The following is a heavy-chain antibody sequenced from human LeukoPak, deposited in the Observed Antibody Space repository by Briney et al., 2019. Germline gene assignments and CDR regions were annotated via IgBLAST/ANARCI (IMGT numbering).Heavy chain of an antibody. CDR1: GDSITNTF. V-gene: IGHV4-4*07. J-gene: IGHJ6*03. D-gene: IGHD6-25*01. Sequence: PSETLSLTCTVSGDSITNTFLNWIRQTAGEGLEWIGLTYNDGTTDHKRSLKNRVIISIDTRIDYIHKQFTLKLTSVTSADAAVYYCARAIAAAPRGYHFYYVDLWGTGNTVSVSS. CDR2: TYNDGTT. CDR3: ARAIAAAPRGYHFYYVDL.